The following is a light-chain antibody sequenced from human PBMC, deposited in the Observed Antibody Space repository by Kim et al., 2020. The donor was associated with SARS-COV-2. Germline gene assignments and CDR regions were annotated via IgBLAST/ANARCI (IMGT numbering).Light chain of an antibody. CDR3: AVWDDSLNGRV. CDR1: SFNIGSNT. CDR2: TNN. Sequence: GQRVTISCSGSSFNIGSNTVNWYQQVPGTGPQLLIHTNNQRPSGVPDRFSGSKSDTSAFLAISGLQSEDEADYYCAVWDDSLNGRVFGGGTRLTVL. V-gene: IGLV1-44*01. J-gene: IGLJ2*01.